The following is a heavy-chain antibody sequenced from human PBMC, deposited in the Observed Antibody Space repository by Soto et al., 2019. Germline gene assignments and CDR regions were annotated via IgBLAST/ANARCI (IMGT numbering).Heavy chain of an antibody. CDR1: GFTFTSSA. CDR2: IVVGSGNT. D-gene: IGHD6-13*01. CDR3: AADPREISSWYQGSYYSGMDV. J-gene: IGHJ6*02. V-gene: IGHV1-58*01. Sequence: ASVKVSCKASGFTFTSSAVQWVRQARGQRLEWIGWIVVGSGNTNYAQKFQERVTITRDMSTSTAYMELSSLRAEDTAVYYFAADPREISSWYQGSYYSGMDVWGQGTTVTVSS.